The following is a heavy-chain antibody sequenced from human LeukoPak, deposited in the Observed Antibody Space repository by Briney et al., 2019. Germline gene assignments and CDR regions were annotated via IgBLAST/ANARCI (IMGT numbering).Heavy chain of an antibody. J-gene: IGHJ6*02. Sequence: GGSLRLSCAASGFTFSNAWMSWVRQAPGTGLEWVGRIRSKTDGGTTDYAAPVKGRFTISRDDSKNTLYLQMNSLKSEDTAVYYGTSVSPLYYYYGMDVWGQGTTVTVSS. CDR1: GFTFSNAW. CDR3: TSVSPLYYYYGMDV. CDR2: IRSKTDGGTT. V-gene: IGHV3-15*01.